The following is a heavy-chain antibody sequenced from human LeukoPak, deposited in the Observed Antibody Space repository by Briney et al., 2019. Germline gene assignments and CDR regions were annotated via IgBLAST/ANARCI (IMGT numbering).Heavy chain of an antibody. D-gene: IGHD4-17*01. J-gene: IGHJ4*02. CDR3: ASLTTVTQGYFDS. Sequence: SETLSLTCAVYGGSFSGYYWSWIRQPPGKGLEWIGEINHSGSTNYNPSLKSRVTISVDASKNQFSLKLSSVAATDTAVYYCASLTTVTQGYFDSWGQGTLVTVSS. V-gene: IGHV4-34*01. CDR2: INHSGST. CDR1: GGSFSGYY.